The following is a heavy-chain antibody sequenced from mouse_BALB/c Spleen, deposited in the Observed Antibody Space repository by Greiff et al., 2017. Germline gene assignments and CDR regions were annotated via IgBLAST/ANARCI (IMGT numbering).Heavy chain of an antibody. Sequence: VQLQQSGAELVKPGASVKLSCTASGFNIKDTYMHWVKQRPEQGLEWIGRIDPANGNTKYDPKFQGKATITADTSSNTAYLQLSSLTSEDTAVYYCARSGNDGYLFAYWGQGTLVTVSA. V-gene: IGHV14-3*02. CDR1: GFNIKDTY. J-gene: IGHJ3*01. CDR3: ARSGNDGYLFAY. D-gene: IGHD2-3*01. CDR2: IDPANGNT.